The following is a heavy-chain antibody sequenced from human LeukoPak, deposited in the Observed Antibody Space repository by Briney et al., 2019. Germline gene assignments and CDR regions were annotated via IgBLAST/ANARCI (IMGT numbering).Heavy chain of an antibody. Sequence: GGSLRLSCAASGFTFSSYSMNWVRQAPGKGLEWVSSISSSSSYIYYADSVKGRFTISRDNAKNSLYLQMNSLRAEDTAVYYCARLVVPAATRINWGYYFDYWGQGTLVTVSS. V-gene: IGHV3-21*01. CDR2: ISSSSSYI. CDR3: ARLVVPAATRINWGYYFDY. J-gene: IGHJ4*02. D-gene: IGHD2-2*01. CDR1: GFTFSSYS.